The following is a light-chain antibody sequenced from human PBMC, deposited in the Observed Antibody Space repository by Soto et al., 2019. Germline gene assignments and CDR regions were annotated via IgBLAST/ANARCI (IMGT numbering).Light chain of an antibody. J-gene: IGKJ4*01. Sequence: DIQMTQSPSTLSASVGDRVTIPCRASQSISSWLAWYQQKPGKAPKLLIYDASSLESGVPSRFSGSGSGTEFTCTISRLQSDDVATYYCKQYNSYPLTFCGGTKGEIK. CDR3: KQYNSYPLT. CDR2: DAS. CDR1: QSISSW. V-gene: IGKV1-5*01.